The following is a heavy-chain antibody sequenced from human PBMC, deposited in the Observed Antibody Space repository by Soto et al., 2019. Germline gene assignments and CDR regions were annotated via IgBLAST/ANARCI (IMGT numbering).Heavy chain of an antibody. D-gene: IGHD5-12*01. CDR2: INPSGGST. V-gene: IGHV1-46*03. J-gene: IGHJ3*02. CDR1: GYTFTSYY. CDR3: GRGRLDGYNPPSAFDI. Sequence: ASVKVSCKASGYTFTSYYMHWVRQAPGQGLEWMGIINPSGGSTSYAQKFQGRVTMTRDTSTSTVHMELSSLRSEDTAVYYCGRGRLDGYNPPSAFDIWGQGTMVTVSS.